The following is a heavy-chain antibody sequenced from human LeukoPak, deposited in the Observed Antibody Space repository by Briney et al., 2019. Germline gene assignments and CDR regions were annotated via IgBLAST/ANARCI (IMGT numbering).Heavy chain of an antibody. CDR2: TSGSGGGT. Sequence: GGSLRLSCAASGFAFSSYAMSWVRQAPGKGLEWVSRTSGSGGGTYYADSVKGRFTISRDNSKNTLYLQMNSLRAEDTAVYYCAKSRPRGSGWYWFDPWGQGTLVTVSS. J-gene: IGHJ5*02. CDR3: AKSRPRGSGWYWFDP. D-gene: IGHD6-19*01. V-gene: IGHV3-23*01. CDR1: GFAFSSYA.